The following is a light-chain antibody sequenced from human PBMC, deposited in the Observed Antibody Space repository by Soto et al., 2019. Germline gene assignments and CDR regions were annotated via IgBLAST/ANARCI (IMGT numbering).Light chain of an antibody. CDR2: DVS. CDR1: SSDVGGYNS. Sequence: QSALTQPASVSGSPGQSIAISCTGTSSDVGGYNSASWYQQHPGKAPKLLIYDVSNRPSGVSNRFSGSKSGNTASLTISGLQAEEEADYYCSSYSTGGSYVFGTGTKLTV. CDR3: SSYSTGGSYV. J-gene: IGLJ1*01. V-gene: IGLV2-14*03.